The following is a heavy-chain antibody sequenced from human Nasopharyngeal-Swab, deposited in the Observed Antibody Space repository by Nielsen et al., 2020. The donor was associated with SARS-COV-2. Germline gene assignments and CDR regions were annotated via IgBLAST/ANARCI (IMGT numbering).Heavy chain of an antibody. CDR3: ARLRSGYYYYYMDV. V-gene: IGHV4-38-2*01. Sequence: SETLSLTCAVSGYSISSGYYWGWIRQPPGKGLEWIGSIYHSGSTYYNPSLKSRVTISVDTSKNQFSLKLSSETAADTAVYYCARLRSGYYYYYMDVWGKGTTVTVSS. CDR2: IYHSGST. D-gene: IGHD3-10*01. J-gene: IGHJ6*03. CDR1: GYSISSGYY.